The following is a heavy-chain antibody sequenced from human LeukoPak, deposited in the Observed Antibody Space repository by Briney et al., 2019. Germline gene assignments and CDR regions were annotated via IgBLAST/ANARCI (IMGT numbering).Heavy chain of an antibody. V-gene: IGHV3-30*02. Sequence: GGSLRLSWAASGFTFSSYGMHWARQAPGKGLEWVAFIRYDGSTKSYADSVKGRFTIARDNSKNTLYLQMNSLRAEDTAVYFCAKDYNNGFDYWGQGALVTVSS. D-gene: IGHD1-14*01. J-gene: IGHJ4*02. CDR1: GFTFSSYG. CDR2: IRYDGSTK. CDR3: AKDYNNGFDY.